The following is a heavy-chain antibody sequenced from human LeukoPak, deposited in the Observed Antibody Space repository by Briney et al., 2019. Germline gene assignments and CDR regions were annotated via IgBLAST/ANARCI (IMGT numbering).Heavy chain of an antibody. J-gene: IGHJ4*02. CDR3: ARAPGGGYDY. CDR1: GFTFSSYA. D-gene: IGHD5-12*01. V-gene: IGHV3-30*04. CDR2: ISYDGSNK. Sequence: GGSLRLSCAASGFTFSSYAMHWVRQAPGKGLEWVAVISYDGSNKYYADSVKSRFTISRDNSKNALYLQMNSLRAEDTAVYYCARAPGGGYDYWGQGTLVTVSS.